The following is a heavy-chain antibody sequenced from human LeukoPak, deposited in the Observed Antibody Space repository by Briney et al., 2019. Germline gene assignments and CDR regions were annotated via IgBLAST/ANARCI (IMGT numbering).Heavy chain of an antibody. V-gene: IGHV2-70*01. Sequence: SGPTLVNPTHTLTLTCTFSGFSLSTSGMCLSWIRQPPGKALEWLAHIYWDDNKYYSTSLKTRLTISKDTSKNQVVLTMTNMDPVDTATYYCTRQVVVAAAAWDYWGQGTLVTVSS. D-gene: IGHD2-15*01. CDR1: GFSLSTSGMC. J-gene: IGHJ4*02. CDR2: IYWDDNK. CDR3: TRQVVVAAAAWDY.